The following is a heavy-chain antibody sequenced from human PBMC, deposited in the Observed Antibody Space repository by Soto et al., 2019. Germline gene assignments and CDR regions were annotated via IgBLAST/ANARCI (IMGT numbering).Heavy chain of an antibody. CDR1: GYTFTSYW. V-gene: IGHV5-10-1*01. CDR2: IDPSDSYT. J-gene: IGHJ4*02. Sequence: GESLKISCKGSGYTFTSYWIDWVRQMPGKGLEWMGRIDPSDSYTNYSPSFQGHVTISADKSISTAYLQWSSLKASDTAMYYCARPRTTVTELDYWGQGTLVTVSS. CDR3: ARPRTTVTELDY. D-gene: IGHD4-17*01.